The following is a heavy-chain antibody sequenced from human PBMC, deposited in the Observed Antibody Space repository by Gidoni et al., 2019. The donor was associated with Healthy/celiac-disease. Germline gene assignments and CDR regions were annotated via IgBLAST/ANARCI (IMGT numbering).Heavy chain of an antibody. CDR1: GYTFTGYY. Sequence: QVQLVQSGAEVKKPGASVKVSCKAAGYTFTGYYMHWVRQAPGQGLEWMGWINPNSGGTNYAQKFQGWVTMTRDTSISTAYMELSRLRSDDTAVYYCARTATVDSSGYHFDYWGQGTLVTVSS. V-gene: IGHV1-2*04. CDR2: INPNSGGT. J-gene: IGHJ4*02. D-gene: IGHD3-22*01. CDR3: ARTATVDSSGYHFDY.